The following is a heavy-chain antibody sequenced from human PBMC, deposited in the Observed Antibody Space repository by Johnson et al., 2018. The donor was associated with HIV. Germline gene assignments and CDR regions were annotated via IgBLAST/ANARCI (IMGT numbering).Heavy chain of an antibody. J-gene: IGHJ3*02. Sequence: QVQLVESGGGLVKPGGSLRLSCAASGFTFSNYAMHWVRQAPGKGLEWVAVISYAGSNKYFADSVKGRFTIARDNSKNTLYLQINSLRAEDTAVYYCARLRGAFDIWGQGTMVTVSS. CDR1: GFTFSNYA. CDR3: ARLRGAFDI. CDR2: ISYAGSNK. V-gene: IGHV3-30*04.